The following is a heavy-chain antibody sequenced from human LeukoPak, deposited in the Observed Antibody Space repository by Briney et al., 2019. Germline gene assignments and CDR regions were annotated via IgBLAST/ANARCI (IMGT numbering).Heavy chain of an antibody. J-gene: IGHJ4*02. CDR2: ISYDGSNK. V-gene: IGHV3-30-3*01. CDR3: ARDGSPHYYDSSGYLDY. D-gene: IGHD3-22*01. CDR1: GFTFSSYA. Sequence: PGGSLRLSCAASGFTFSSYAMHWVRQAPGKGLEWVAVISYDGSNKYYADSVKGRFTISRDNSKNTLYLQMNSLRAEDTAVYYCARDGSPHYYDSSGYLDYWGQGTLVTVSS.